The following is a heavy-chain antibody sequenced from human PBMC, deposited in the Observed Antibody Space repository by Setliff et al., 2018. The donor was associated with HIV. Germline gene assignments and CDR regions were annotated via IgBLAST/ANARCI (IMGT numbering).Heavy chain of an antibody. CDR3: ARLRGSSTWYTGNWFDP. J-gene: IGHJ5*02. D-gene: IGHD6-13*01. CDR1: GGSISFTTYY. V-gene: IGHV4-39*01. CDR2: VYYNGAT. Sequence: SETLSLTCSVSGGSISFTTYYWGWIRQPTGKGLEWLGTVYYNGATQYSPSFKSRVTMSVDTSKNQFSLNLISVTAADTAVYYCARLRGSSTWYTGNWFDPWGQGTLVTVSS.